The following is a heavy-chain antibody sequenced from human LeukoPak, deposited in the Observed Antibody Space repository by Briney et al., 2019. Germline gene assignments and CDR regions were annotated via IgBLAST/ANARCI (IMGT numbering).Heavy chain of an antibody. CDR2: IYYRGRT. Sequence: SETLSLTCTVSGGSISSQYWSWIRQPPGKGLEWIGYIYYRGRTNYNPSLKSRVTISLDTSKNQFSLKLSSVTAADTAVYFCARSGEYNNFDYWGQGTLVTVSS. D-gene: IGHD1-1*01. CDR3: ARSGEYNNFDY. V-gene: IGHV4-59*11. J-gene: IGHJ4*02. CDR1: GGSISSQY.